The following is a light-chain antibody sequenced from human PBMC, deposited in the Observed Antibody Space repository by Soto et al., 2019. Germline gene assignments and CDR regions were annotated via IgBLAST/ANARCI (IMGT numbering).Light chain of an antibody. CDR3: QQRSNWPGT. Sequence: ENVLTQSPGTLSLSPGERATLSCRASQSVNNDYLAWYQQRPGQSPSLLIYGASTRLTGIPARFSGSGSGTDFTLTISSLEPEDFAVYYCQQRSNWPGTFGQGTKVDIK. J-gene: IGKJ1*01. CDR1: QSVNNDY. CDR2: GAS. V-gene: IGKV3-11*01.